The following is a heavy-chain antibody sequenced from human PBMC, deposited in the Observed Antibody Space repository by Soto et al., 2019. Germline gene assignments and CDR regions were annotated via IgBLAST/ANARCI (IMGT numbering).Heavy chain of an antibody. V-gene: IGHV3-7*01. Sequence: GGSLRLSCAASGFTFSSYWMSWVRQAPGKGLEWVANIKQDGSEEYYVDSVKGRFTISRDNAKNSLYLQMNSLRAEDTAVYYCAREVVVVPDYMDVWGKGTTVTVSS. CDR3: AREVVVVPDYMDV. J-gene: IGHJ6*03. D-gene: IGHD2-2*01. CDR2: IKQDGSEE. CDR1: GFTFSSYW.